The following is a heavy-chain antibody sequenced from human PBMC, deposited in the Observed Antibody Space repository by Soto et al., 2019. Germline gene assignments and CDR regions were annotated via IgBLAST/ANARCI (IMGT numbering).Heavy chain of an antibody. CDR1: SASIITEQR. Sequence: QMQLQESGPGLVKPSETLSLTCAVSSASIITEQRWTWVRQPPGKGLEWIGEIHHSGSTNNNPSPRSRVTMSVDKSKIQFSLNLNSVTAADTDLYCCARSFGWYAIDHWGQGTLVIV. CDR2: IHHSGST. D-gene: IGHD6-19*01. CDR3: ARSFGWYAIDH. J-gene: IGHJ4*02. V-gene: IGHV4-4*01.